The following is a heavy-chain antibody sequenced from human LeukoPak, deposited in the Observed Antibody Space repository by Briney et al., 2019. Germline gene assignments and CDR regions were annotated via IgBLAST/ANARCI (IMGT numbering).Heavy chain of an antibody. V-gene: IGHV1-2*02. CDR2: INPNSGGT. CDR1: GYNFPNYG. CDR3: ASGGDTSCSH. D-gene: IGHD2-2*01. Sequence: GASVKVSCKASGYNFPNYGISWVRQAPGQGLEWMGWINPNSGGTNYAQKFQGRVTMTRDTSISTAYMELSRLRSDDTAVYYCASGGDTSCSHWGQGTLVTVSS. J-gene: IGHJ4*02.